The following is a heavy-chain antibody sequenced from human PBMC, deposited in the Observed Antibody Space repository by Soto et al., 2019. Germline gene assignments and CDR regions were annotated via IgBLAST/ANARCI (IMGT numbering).Heavy chain of an antibody. CDR3: ALRRSALRYYYYYMDV. D-gene: IGHD4-17*01. CDR1: GFSLSTSGVG. J-gene: IGHJ6*03. Sequence: QITLKESGPTLVKPTQTLTLTCTFSGFSLSTSGVGVGWIRQPPGKALEWLALIYWDDDKRYSRSLKSRLTITKDTSKNQVVLTMTNMDPVDTATYYCALRRSALRYYYYYMDVWGKGTTVTVSS. V-gene: IGHV2-5*02. CDR2: IYWDDDK.